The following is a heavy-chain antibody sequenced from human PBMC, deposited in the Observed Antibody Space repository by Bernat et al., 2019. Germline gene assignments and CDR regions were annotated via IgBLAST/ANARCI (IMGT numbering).Heavy chain of an antibody. CDR3: GGVREPGDCFVY. V-gene: IGHV3-30*01. D-gene: IGHD3-10*01. CDR2: ISYDGSNK. Sequence: QVQLVESGGGVVQPGRSLRPSCAASGFTFSSYVMHWVRQAPGKGLEWVVVISYDGSNKYYADSVKGRFTISRDNSKNTLYLQMNSLRAEDTAVYYCGGVREPGDCFVYWGHGTLVTVSS. J-gene: IGHJ4*01. CDR1: GFTFSSYV.